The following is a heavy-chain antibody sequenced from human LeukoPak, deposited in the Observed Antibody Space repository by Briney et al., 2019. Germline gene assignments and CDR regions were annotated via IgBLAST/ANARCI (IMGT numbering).Heavy chain of an antibody. CDR1: GYTFTSYY. D-gene: IGHD3-10*01. CDR2: INPSGGST. J-gene: IGHJ4*02. CDR3: ATQYGSDAYYFDY. Sequence: ASVKVSCKASGYTFTSYYMHRVRQAPGQGLEWMGIINPSGGSTSYAQKFQGRVTMTRDTSTSTVYMELSSLRSEDTAVYYCATQYGSDAYYFDYWGQGTLVTVSS. V-gene: IGHV1-46*01.